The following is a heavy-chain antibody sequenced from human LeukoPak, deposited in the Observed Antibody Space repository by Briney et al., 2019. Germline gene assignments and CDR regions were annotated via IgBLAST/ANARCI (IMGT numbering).Heavy chain of an antibody. CDR3: ARAPGIAVADPFDY. D-gene: IGHD6-19*01. CDR2: IYHSGST. Sequence: PSETLSLTCTVSGYSISSGYYWGWIRPPPGKGLEWIGSIYHSGSTYYNPSLKSRVTISVDTSKNQFSLKLSSVTAADTAVYYCARAPGIAVADPFDYWGQGTLVTVSS. V-gene: IGHV4-38-2*02. CDR1: GYSISSGYY. J-gene: IGHJ4*02.